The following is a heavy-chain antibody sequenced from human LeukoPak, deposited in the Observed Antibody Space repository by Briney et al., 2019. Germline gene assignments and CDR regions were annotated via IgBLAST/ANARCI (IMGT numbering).Heavy chain of an antibody. V-gene: IGHV3-30*04. J-gene: IGHJ4*02. CDR2: ISYDGSNK. CDR1: GFTFSSYA. D-gene: IGHD3-16*01. CDR3: TRGFWGWEVDY. Sequence: PGRSLRLSCAASGFTFSSYAMHWVRQAPGKGLEWVAVISYDGSNKYYADSVKGRFTISRDNSKNTLYLQMNSLRAEDTAVYYCTRGFWGWEVDYWGQGTLVTVPS.